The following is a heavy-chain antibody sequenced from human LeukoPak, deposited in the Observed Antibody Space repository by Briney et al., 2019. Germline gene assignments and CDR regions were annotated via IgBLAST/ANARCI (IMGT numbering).Heavy chain of an antibody. Sequence: PSETLSLTCTVSGGSISSGGYYWSWIRQHPGKGLEWIGYIYYNGSTYYNPSLKSRVTISVDTSKNQFSLKLSSVTAADTAVYYCARHLASYYDSSGPSRPYYYGMDVWGQGTTVTVSS. V-gene: IGHV4-31*03. J-gene: IGHJ6*02. D-gene: IGHD3-22*01. CDR1: GGSISSGGYY. CDR2: IYYNGST. CDR3: ARHLASYYDSSGPSRPYYYGMDV.